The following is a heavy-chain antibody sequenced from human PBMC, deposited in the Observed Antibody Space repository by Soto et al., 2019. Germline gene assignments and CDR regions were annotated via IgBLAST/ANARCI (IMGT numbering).Heavy chain of an antibody. CDR1: GGSFSGYY. CDR2: INHSGST. D-gene: IGHD3-16*01. V-gene: IGHV4-34*01. Sequence: SETLSLTCAVYGGSFSGYYWSWIRQPPGKGLEWIGEINHSGSTNYNPSLKSRVAISVDTSKNQFSLKLSSVTAADTAVYYCARVIMITFGGQEYPYGMDVWGQGTTVTVSS. J-gene: IGHJ6*02. CDR3: ARVIMITFGGQEYPYGMDV.